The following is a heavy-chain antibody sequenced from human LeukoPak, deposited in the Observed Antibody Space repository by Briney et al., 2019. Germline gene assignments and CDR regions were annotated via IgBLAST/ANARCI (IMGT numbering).Heavy chain of an antibody. CDR2: ISGSGGST. D-gene: IGHD3-3*01. V-gene: IGHV3-23*01. CDR1: GFTFSSYA. J-gene: IGHJ3*02. Sequence: GGSLRLSCAASGFTFSSYAMSWVRQAPGKGREWVSAISGSGGSTFYADSVRGRFTISRDNSKNTLYLQMNSLRAEDTAVYYCAKDKSRGYYDFWSGQPDHDAFDIWGQGTMVTVSS. CDR3: AKDKSRGYYDFWSGQPDHDAFDI.